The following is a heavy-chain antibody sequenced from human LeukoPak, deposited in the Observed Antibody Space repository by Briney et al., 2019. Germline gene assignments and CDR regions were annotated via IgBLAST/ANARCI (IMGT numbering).Heavy chain of an antibody. CDR1: GYSFTSYW. CDR2: IYPGDSDT. Sequence: GESLTISCKGSGYSFTSYWIGWARQMPGKGLEWMGIIYPGDSDTRYSPSFQGQVTISADKSISAAYLQGSSLKASDTAMYYCASYIAVAGTFDYWGQGTLVTVSS. D-gene: IGHD6-19*01. CDR3: ASYIAVAGTFDY. J-gene: IGHJ4*02. V-gene: IGHV5-51*01.